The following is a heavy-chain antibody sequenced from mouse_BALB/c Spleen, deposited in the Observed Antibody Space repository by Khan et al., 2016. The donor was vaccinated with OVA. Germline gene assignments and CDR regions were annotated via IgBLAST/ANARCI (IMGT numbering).Heavy chain of an antibody. Sequence: QVQLKQSGAELAKPGASVKMSCKASGYTFANYWMPWVKQRPGQGLDWIGYINPSTGYTDYNQKFKDQATLTSDKSSSTAYMQLCSLTSEDSAVYYGSRLGGSYGTTFLDWGQGTSLPVAA. CDR3: SRLGGSYGTTFLD. CDR1: GYTFANYW. J-gene: IGHJ2*03. CDR2: INPSTGYT. V-gene: IGHV1-7*01. D-gene: IGHD1-1*01.